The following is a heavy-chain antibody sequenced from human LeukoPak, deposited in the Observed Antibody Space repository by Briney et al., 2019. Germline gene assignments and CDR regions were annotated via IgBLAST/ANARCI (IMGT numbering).Heavy chain of an antibody. D-gene: IGHD3-10*01. CDR3: ASSTNYYGSGSYVR. J-gene: IGHJ4*02. V-gene: IGHV4-59*01. CDR2: IYYSGST. Sequence: SETLSLTCTVSGGSISSYYWSWIRQPPGKGLEWIGYIYYSGSTNYNPSLKSRVTISVDTSKNQFSLKLSSVTAADTAVYYCASSTNYYGSGSYVRWGQGTLVTVSS. CDR1: GGSISSYY.